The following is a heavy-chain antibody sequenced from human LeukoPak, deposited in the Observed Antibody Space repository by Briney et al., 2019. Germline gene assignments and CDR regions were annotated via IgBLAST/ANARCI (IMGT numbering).Heavy chain of an antibody. D-gene: IGHD6-13*01. V-gene: IGHV4-39*01. J-gene: IGHJ4*02. CDR3: GALTGAAAGTWGPGYFDY. CDR1: GVSISSSSYY. CDR2: IYYSGST. Sequence: SETLSLTCTVSGVSISSSSYYWGWIRQPPGKGLEWIGSIYYSGSTYYNPSLKSRVTISVDTSKNQFSLKLSSVTAADTAVYYCGALTGAAAGTWGPGYFDYWGQGTLVTVSS.